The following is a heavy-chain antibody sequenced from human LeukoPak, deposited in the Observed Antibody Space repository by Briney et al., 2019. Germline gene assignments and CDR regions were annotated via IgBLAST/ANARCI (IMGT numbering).Heavy chain of an antibody. J-gene: IGHJ5*02. V-gene: IGHV1-46*02. CDR1: GCTFNSHY. CDR3: ARHEYGTSIVYNFFVH. Sequence: ASVTISCQAYGCTFNSHYIHWVRQAPGQGLEWMGVMHPTGWRTNYAQRLQGRVALTKDTSTDTFYMALTSMTPEDTAVYFCARHEYGTSIVYNFFVHWGQGTLLTVSS. CDR2: MHPTGWRT. D-gene: IGHD2/OR15-2a*01.